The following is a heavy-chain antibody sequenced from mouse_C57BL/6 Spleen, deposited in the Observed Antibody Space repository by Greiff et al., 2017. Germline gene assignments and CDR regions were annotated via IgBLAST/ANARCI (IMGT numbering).Heavy chain of an antibody. CDR2: ISSGGDYI. V-gene: IGHV5-9-1*02. CDR1: GFTFSSYA. Sequence: EVHLVESGEGLVKPGGSLKLSCAASGFTFSSYAMSWVRQTPEKRLEWVAYISSGGDYIYYADPVKGRFTISRDNARNTLYLQMSSLKSEDTAMYYCTRGLPWFAYWGQGTLVTVSA. J-gene: IGHJ3*01. CDR3: TRGLPWFAY.